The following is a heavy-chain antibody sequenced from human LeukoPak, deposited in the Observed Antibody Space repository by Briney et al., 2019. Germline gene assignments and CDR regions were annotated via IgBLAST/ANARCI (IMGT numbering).Heavy chain of an antibody. CDR1: GFTFSSYS. Sequence: GGYLRLSCAASGFTFSSYSMNWVRQAPGKGLEWVSSISSSSSYIYYADSVKGRFTISRDNAKNSLYLQMNSLRAEDTAVYYCARGRASVVYFDYWGQGTLVTVSS. D-gene: IGHD2-15*01. CDR3: ARGRASVVYFDY. J-gene: IGHJ4*02. V-gene: IGHV3-21*01. CDR2: ISSSSSYI.